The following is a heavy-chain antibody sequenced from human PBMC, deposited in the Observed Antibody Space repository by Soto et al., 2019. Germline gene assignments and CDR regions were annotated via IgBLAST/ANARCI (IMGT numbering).Heavy chain of an antibody. CDR3: ARASPPAAIPNYHYGMDV. V-gene: IGHV4-30-2*01. J-gene: IGHJ6*02. CDR1: GGSISSGGYS. D-gene: IGHD2-2*02. Sequence: PSETLSLTCAVSGGSISSGGYSWSWIRQPPGKGLEWIGYIYHSGSTYYNPSLKSRVTISVDRSKNQFSLKLSSVTAADTAVYYCARASPPAAIPNYHYGMDVWGQGTTVTVSS. CDR2: IYHSGST.